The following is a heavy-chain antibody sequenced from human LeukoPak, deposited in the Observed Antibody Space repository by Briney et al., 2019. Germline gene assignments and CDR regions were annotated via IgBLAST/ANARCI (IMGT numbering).Heavy chain of an antibody. Sequence: GGSLRLSCAASGFTFSSWSMNWVRQAPGKGLEWVSSISSSSSYIYYADSVKGRFTISRDNAKNSLYLQMNSLRAEDTAVYYCARDFSVYQLLYLDYWGQGTLVTVSS. D-gene: IGHD2-2*01. CDR3: ARDFSVYQLLYLDY. CDR1: GFTFSSWS. CDR2: ISSSSSYI. V-gene: IGHV3-21*01. J-gene: IGHJ4*02.